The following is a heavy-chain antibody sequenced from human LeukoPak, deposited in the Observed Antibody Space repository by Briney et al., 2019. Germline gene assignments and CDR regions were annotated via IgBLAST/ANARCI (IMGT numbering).Heavy chain of an antibody. CDR1: VYTFTSYG. Sequence: ASVNVSCKPSVYTFTSYGISWVRQAPAQGLDWMGWISAYNGNTNYAQKLQGRGTMTTDTSTSTAYMELRSLRSDDTAVYYCARGLEMATNHFDYWGQGNLVTVSS. V-gene: IGHV1-18*01. CDR2: ISAYNGNT. D-gene: IGHD5-24*01. J-gene: IGHJ4*02. CDR3: ARGLEMATNHFDY.